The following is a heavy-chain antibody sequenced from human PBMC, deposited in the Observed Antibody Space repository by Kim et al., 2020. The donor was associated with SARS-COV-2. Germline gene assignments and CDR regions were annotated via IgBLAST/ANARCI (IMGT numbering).Heavy chain of an antibody. CDR1: GGSISSSSYY. CDR2: IYYSGST. CDR3: ARPSDYYGSGSYYFDAFDI. V-gene: IGHV4-39*01. Sequence: SETLSLTCTVSGGSISSSSYYWGWIRQPPGKGLEWIGSIYYSGSTYYNPSLKSRVTISVDTSKNQFSLKLSSVTAADTAVYYCARPSDYYGSGSYYFDAFDIWGQGTMVTVSS. J-gene: IGHJ3*02. D-gene: IGHD3-10*01.